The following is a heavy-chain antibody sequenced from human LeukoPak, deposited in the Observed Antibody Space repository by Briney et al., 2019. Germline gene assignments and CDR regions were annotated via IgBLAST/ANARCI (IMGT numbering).Heavy chain of an antibody. CDR1: GFTFSDYW. Sequence: GGSLRLSCETSGFTFSDYWMHWVRQAPGKGLEWVSRIDTDGTFTRYPDSVQGRFTISRDTAKNTLLLQMNSLRAEDTAVYYCAREAKVGGSLQYWGQGTLVTVSS. CDR3: AREAKVGGSLQY. V-gene: IGHV3-74*01. D-gene: IGHD1-26*01. CDR2: IDTDGTFT. J-gene: IGHJ4*02.